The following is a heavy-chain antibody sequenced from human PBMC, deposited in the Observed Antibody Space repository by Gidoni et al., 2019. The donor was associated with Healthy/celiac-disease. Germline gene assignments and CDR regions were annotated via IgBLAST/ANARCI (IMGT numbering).Heavy chain of an antibody. CDR1: GYTFTSSG. CDR3: ARDRPSRYCSGGSCEKADY. J-gene: IGHJ4*02. CDR2: ISAYNGNT. D-gene: IGHD2-15*01. Sequence: QVQLVQSGAEVKKPGASVKVSCQASGYTFTSSGISWVRQAPGQGLEWMGWISAYNGNTNYAQKLQGRVTMTTDTSTSTAYMELRSLRSDDTAVYYCARDRPSRYCSGGSCEKADYWGQGTLVTVSS. V-gene: IGHV1-18*01.